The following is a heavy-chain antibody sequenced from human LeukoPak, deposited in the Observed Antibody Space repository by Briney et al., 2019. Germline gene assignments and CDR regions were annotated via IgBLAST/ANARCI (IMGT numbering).Heavy chain of an antibody. V-gene: IGHV1-3*02. CDR2: SNTANGNT. D-gene: IGHD6-13*01. J-gene: IGHJ4*02. CDR3: ARWNEAAAGFDY. CDR1: GYTFTSYA. Sequence: ASVNVSCKASGYTFTSYAIHWVRQAPGQRLEWMGWSNTANGNTKYSQEFQGRVTITRDTSASTAYMELSSLRSEDMAVYYCARWNEAAAGFDYWGQGTLVTVSS.